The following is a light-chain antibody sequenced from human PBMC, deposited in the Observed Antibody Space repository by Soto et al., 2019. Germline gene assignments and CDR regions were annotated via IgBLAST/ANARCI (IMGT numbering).Light chain of an antibody. Sequence: VMTQSPATLSVSPGERATLSCRASQSVSGSYLAWYQQKPGQAPRLLIYGASTRATGIPDRFSGSGSGTDFTLTISRLEPEDFAVYYCQQYDDSPGTFGQGTKVDIK. V-gene: IGKV3-20*01. CDR2: GAS. CDR3: QQYDDSPGT. J-gene: IGKJ1*01. CDR1: QSVSGSY.